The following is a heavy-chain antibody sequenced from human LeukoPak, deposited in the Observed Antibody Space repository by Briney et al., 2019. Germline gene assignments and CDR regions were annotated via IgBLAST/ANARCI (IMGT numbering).Heavy chain of an antibody. V-gene: IGHV3-74*03. CDR1: GFTFSSYW. J-gene: IGHJ4*02. CDR3: ARGDSSYDILTGYYIYIGY. Sequence: GGSLRLSCAASGFTFSSYWMHWVRQAPGKGLVWVSRINSDGSSTMYADSVKGRFTISRDNAKNTLYLQMNSLRAEDTAVYYCARGDSSYDILTGYYIYIGYWGQGTLVTVSP. D-gene: IGHD3-9*01. CDR2: INSDGSST.